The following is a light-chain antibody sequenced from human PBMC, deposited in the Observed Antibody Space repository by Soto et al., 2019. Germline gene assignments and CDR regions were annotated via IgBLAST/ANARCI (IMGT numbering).Light chain of an antibody. CDR3: ATWDDSRKGV. Sequence: QSVLTQPPSASGTPGQRVTISCSGSRSNIGNNYVHWYQQLPGTAPKLLIYRSNQRPSGVPDRFSGSKSGASASLTISGLRSEDAATYYCATWDDSRKGVFGTGTKLTVL. CDR2: RSN. CDR1: RSNIGNNY. V-gene: IGLV1-47*01. J-gene: IGLJ1*01.